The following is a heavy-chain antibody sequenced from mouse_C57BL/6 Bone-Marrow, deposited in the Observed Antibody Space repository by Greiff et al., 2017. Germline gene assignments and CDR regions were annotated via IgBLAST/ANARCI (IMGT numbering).Heavy chain of an antibody. V-gene: IGHV1-12*01. CDR3: ARAGFAY. CDR1: GYTFTSYC. J-gene: IGHJ3*01. Sequence: QVQLQQSGAELVRPGASVKLSCKASGYTFTSYCMHWVKQTPRQGLEWIGAIYPGNGDTTYNQKFKGKATLTVDKSSSTAYMQLSSLTSEDSAVYFCARAGFAYWGQGTLVTVSA. CDR2: IYPGNGDT.